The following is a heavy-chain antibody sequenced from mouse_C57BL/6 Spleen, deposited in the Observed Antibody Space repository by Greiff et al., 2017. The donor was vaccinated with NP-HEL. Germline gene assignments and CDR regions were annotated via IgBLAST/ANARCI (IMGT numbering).Heavy chain of an antibody. Sequence: EVNLVESGGGLVKPGGSLTLSCAASGFTFSDYGLHWVRQAPEKGLEWVAYISSGSSTIYYADTVKGRFTISRDTAKTTLFLQMTSLRSEDTAMYYCARGRTGPFAYWGQGTLVTVSA. CDR3: ARGRTGPFAY. CDR2: ISSGSSTI. CDR1: GFTFSDYG. V-gene: IGHV5-17*01. D-gene: IGHD4-1*01. J-gene: IGHJ3*01.